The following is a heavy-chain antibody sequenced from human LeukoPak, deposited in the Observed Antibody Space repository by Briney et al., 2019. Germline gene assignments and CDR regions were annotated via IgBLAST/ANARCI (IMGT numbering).Heavy chain of an antibody. CDR1: GFTFSSYE. CDR2: ISSSGSTI. D-gene: IGHD2-2*01. V-gene: IGHV3-48*03. J-gene: IGHJ6*03. CDR3: AKVKVSSTSADYYYYYYMDV. Sequence: GGSLRLSCAASGFTFSSYEMNWVRQAPGKGLEWVSYISSSGSTIYYADSVKGRFTISRDNSKNTLYLQMNSLRAEDTAVYYCAKVKVSSTSADYYYYYYMDVWGKGTTVTVSS.